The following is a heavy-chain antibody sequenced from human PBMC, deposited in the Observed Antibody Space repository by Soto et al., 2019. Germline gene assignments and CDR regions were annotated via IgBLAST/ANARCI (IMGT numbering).Heavy chain of an antibody. CDR2: IYYSGST. D-gene: IGHD3-10*01. Sequence: SDTLSLTCSVSGGSISSGGYYWSWIRQHPGKGLEWIGYIYYSGSTYYNPSLKSRVTISVDTSTNQFSLKLSSVTAADTAVYYCAKDSGYGSGSYYMEVWGQGTTVTVSS. CDR1: GGSISSGGYY. CDR3: AKDSGYGSGSYYMEV. J-gene: IGHJ6*02. V-gene: IGHV4-31*03.